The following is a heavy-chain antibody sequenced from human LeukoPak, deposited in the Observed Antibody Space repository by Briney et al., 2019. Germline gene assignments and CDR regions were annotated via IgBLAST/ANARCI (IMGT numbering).Heavy chain of an antibody. J-gene: IGHJ3*02. Sequence: GGSLRLSCAASGFTFSSYSMNWVRQAPGKGLEWVSSISSSSSYIYYADSVKGRFTISRDNSKNTLYLRMNSLRAEDTAVYYCARDRTGAHDAFDIWGQGTMVTVSS. V-gene: IGHV3-21*04. CDR2: ISSSSSYI. CDR3: ARDRTGAHDAFDI. D-gene: IGHD1-1*01. CDR1: GFTFSSYS.